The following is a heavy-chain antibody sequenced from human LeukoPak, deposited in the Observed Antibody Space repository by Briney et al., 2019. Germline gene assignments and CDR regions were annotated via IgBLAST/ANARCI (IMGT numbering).Heavy chain of an antibody. D-gene: IGHD5-12*01. CDR2: ISSSSSYI. V-gene: IGHV3-21*01. Sequence: GGSLRLSCAASGFTFSSYSMNWVRQAPGKGLEWVSSISSSSSYIYYADSVKGRFTISRDNAKNSLYLQMNSLRAEDTAVYYCARSRGYSGYDPASHWGQGTLVTVSS. J-gene: IGHJ4*02. CDR1: GFTFSSYS. CDR3: ARSRGYSGYDPASH.